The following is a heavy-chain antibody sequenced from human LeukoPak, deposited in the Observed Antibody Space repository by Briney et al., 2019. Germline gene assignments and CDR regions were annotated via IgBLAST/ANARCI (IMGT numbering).Heavy chain of an antibody. CDR3: ARVNGEQLVPDFDY. Sequence: SETLSLTCTVSGGSISSGSYYWSWIRQPPGKGLEWIGNIYHSGSTYYNPSLKSRVTISVDTPKNQFSLKLNSMTAADTAVYYCARVNGEQLVPDFDYWGQGTLVTVSS. V-gene: IGHV4-39*07. CDR2: IYHSGST. J-gene: IGHJ4*02. D-gene: IGHD6-6*01. CDR1: GGSISSGSYY.